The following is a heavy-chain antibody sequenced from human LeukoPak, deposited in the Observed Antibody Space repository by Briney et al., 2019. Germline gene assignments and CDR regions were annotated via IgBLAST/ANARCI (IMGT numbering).Heavy chain of an antibody. CDR3: ARGWRGYSYGYYDY. D-gene: IGHD5-18*01. Sequence: PSETLSLTCTVSGGSISSYYWSWIRQPPGKGLEWIGYIYYSGSTNYNPSLKSRVTISVDTSKNQFSLKLSSVTAADTAVYYCARGWRGYSYGYYDYWGQGTLVTVSS. J-gene: IGHJ4*02. V-gene: IGHV4-59*01. CDR2: IYYSGST. CDR1: GGSISSYY.